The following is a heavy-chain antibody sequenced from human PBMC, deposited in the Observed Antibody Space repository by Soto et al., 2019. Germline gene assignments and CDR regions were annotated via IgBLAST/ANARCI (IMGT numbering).Heavy chain of an antibody. J-gene: IGHJ5*02. CDR1: GGSISSGGYY. V-gene: IGHV4-31*03. CDR3: AQMVRGVIGWFDP. Sequence: SETLSLTCTVSGGSISSGGYYWSWIRQHPGKGLEWIGYIYYSGSTYYNPSLKSRVTISKDTSKNHLSLKLTSVTAADTAVYYCAQMVRGVIGWFDPWGQGTLVTVSS. CDR2: IYYSGST. D-gene: IGHD3-10*01.